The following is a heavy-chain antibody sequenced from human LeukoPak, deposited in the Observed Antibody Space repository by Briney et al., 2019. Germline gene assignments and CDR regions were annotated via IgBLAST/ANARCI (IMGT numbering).Heavy chain of an antibody. J-gene: IGHJ5*02. Sequence: SETLSLTCAVYGGSFSGYYWSWIRQPPGKGLEWIGEINHSGSTNYNPSLKSRVTISVDTSKNQFSLKLSSVTAADTAMYYCARGFSRQWLVQGWFDPWGQGTLVTVSS. D-gene: IGHD6-19*01. CDR3: ARGFSRQWLVQGWFDP. CDR1: GGSFSGYY. CDR2: INHSGST. V-gene: IGHV4-34*01.